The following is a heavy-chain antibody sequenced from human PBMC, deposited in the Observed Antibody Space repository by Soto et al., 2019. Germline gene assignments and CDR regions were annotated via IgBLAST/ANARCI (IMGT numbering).Heavy chain of an antibody. Sequence: EVQLVQSGGGRVQPGGSLKLSCEASGFTFSVSAIHWVRLASGKGLEWVARIRTRKNRYVTTYAASVKGRFSLSRDDSKNTAYLQMNSLKTEDTAVYYCARSEYGRDVWGQGTKVIVS. J-gene: IGHJ6*02. V-gene: IGHV3-73*02. D-gene: IGHD3-10*01. CDR2: IRTRKNRYVT. CDR1: GFTFSVSA. CDR3: ARSEYGRDV.